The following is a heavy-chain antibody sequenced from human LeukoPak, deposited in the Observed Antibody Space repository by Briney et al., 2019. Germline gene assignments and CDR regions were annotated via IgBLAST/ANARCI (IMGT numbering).Heavy chain of an antibody. CDR1: GGSISSGGYY. J-gene: IGHJ4*02. Sequence: SETLSLTCTVSGGSISSGGYYWSWIRLHPGKGLEWIGYIYYSGSTYYNPSLKSRVTISVDTSKNQFSLKLSSVTAADTAVYYCARSDYDFWSIFDYWGQGTLVTVSS. CDR2: IYYSGST. V-gene: IGHV4-31*03. D-gene: IGHD3-3*01. CDR3: ARSDYDFWSIFDY.